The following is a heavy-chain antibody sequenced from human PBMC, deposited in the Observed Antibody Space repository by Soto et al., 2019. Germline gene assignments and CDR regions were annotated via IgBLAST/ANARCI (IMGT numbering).Heavy chain of an antibody. CDR3: ARGRGVPAAMHGAFLYYYYYMDV. J-gene: IGHJ6*03. CDR1: GGSFSGYY. Sequence: QVQLQQWGAGLLKPSETLSLTCAVYGGSFSGYYWSWIRQPPGKGLEWLGEINHSGSTNNTPSLKYRVPISVDTSKIQFSLKLSYVTAADTAVYYWARGRGVPAAMHGAFLYYYYYMDVWGKGTTVTVSS. V-gene: IGHV4-34*01. CDR2: INHSGST. D-gene: IGHD2-2*01.